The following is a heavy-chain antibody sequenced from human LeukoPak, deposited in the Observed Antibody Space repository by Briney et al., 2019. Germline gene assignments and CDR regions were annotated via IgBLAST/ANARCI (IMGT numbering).Heavy chain of an antibody. V-gene: IGHV3-33*01. J-gene: IGHJ4*02. CDR2: IWYDRGNK. CDR3: ARDRGYSYGYYFDY. Sequence: GRSLRLSCAASGFTFSSYGMHWVRQAPGKGLEWVAVIWYDRGNKYYADSVKGRFTISRDNSKNTLYLQMNSLRAEDTAVYYCARDRGYSYGYYFDYWGQGTLVTVSS. D-gene: IGHD5-18*01. CDR1: GFTFSSYG.